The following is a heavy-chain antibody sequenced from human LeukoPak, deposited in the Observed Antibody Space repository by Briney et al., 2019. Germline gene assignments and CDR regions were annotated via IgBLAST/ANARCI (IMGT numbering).Heavy chain of an antibody. Sequence: PGGSLRLSCASSGFTFSSYWMHWVRQAPGKGLVWVSRINTDGSSTSYADSVKGRFTISRDNAKNTLYLQMNSLRAEDTAVCYCARGAKWAYYFDYWGQGTLVTVSS. CDR3: ARGAKWAYYFDY. J-gene: IGHJ4*02. D-gene: IGHD1-26*01. CDR2: INTDGSST. CDR1: GFTFSSYW. V-gene: IGHV3-74*01.